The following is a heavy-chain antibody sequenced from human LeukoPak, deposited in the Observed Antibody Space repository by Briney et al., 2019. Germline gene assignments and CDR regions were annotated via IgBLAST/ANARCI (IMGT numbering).Heavy chain of an antibody. J-gene: IGHJ4*02. Sequence: SETLSLTCAVYGGSFSGYYWSWIRQPPGKGLEWIGEINHSGSTNYNPSLKSRVTISVDTSKNQFSLKLSSVTAADTAVYYCARDDLGPSVDIVATMLLGAYFDYWGQGTLVTVSS. V-gene: IGHV4-34*01. CDR2: INHSGST. D-gene: IGHD5-12*01. CDR3: ARDDLGPSVDIVATMLLGAYFDY. CDR1: GGSFSGYY.